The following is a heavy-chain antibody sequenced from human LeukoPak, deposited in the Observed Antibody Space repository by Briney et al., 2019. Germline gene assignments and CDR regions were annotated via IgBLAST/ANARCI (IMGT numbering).Heavy chain of an antibody. V-gene: IGHV4-30-2*01. Sequence: SETLSLTCAVSGGSISSGGYSWGWIRQPPGKGLEWIGYIYHSGSTYYNPSLKSRVTISVDRSKNQFSLKLSSVTAADTAVYYCARAPVYCSGGSCWGYYFDYWGQGTLVTVSS. CDR1: GGSISSGGYS. D-gene: IGHD2-15*01. CDR3: ARAPVYCSGGSCWGYYFDY. CDR2: IYHSGST. J-gene: IGHJ4*02.